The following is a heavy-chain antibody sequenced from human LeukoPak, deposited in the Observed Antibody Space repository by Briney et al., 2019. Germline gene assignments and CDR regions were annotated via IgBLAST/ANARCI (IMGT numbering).Heavy chain of an antibody. CDR3: ARDEAPYYDFWSGYYWDAFDI. J-gene: IGHJ3*02. Sequence: SETLSLTCTVSGGSISSSSYYWGWIRQPPGKGLEWIGSIYYSGSTYYNPSLKSRVTISVDTSKNQFSLKLSSVTAADTAVYYCARDEAPYYDFWSGYYWDAFDIWGQGTMVTVSS. V-gene: IGHV4-39*07. CDR2: IYYSGST. D-gene: IGHD3-3*01. CDR1: GGSISSSSYY.